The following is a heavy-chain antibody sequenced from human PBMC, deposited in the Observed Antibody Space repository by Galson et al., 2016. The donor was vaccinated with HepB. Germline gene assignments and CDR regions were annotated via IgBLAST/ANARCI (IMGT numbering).Heavy chain of an antibody. D-gene: IGHD2-21*02. V-gene: IGHV4-61*10. CDR3: ARTAGDNFDS. CDR2: IYYSGST. Sequence: ETLSLTCPVSGGSISSGSYYWSWIRQPAGKGLEWIGYIYYSGSTNYNPSLKSRVTISVDTSKNQFSLRLYSVTAADTAVYYCARTAGDNFDSWGQGTLVTVSS. CDR1: GGSISSGSYY. J-gene: IGHJ4*02.